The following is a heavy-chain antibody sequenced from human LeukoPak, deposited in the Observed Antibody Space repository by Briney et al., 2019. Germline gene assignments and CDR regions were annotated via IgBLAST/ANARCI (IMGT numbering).Heavy chain of an antibody. D-gene: IGHD3-9*01. Sequence: VASVKVSCKASGYTFTGYYMHWVRQAPGQGLEWMGWINPNSGGTNYAQKFQGRVTMTRDTSISTAYMELSRLRSDDTAVYYCARDRGILTGYENWFDPWGQGTLVTVSS. CDR3: ARDRGILTGYENWFDP. J-gene: IGHJ5*02. V-gene: IGHV1-2*02. CDR2: INPNSGGT. CDR1: GYTFTGYY.